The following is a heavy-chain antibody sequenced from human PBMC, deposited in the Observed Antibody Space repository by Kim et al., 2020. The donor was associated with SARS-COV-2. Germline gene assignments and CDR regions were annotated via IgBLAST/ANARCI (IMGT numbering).Heavy chain of an antibody. Sequence: YSADAVKGRLPNARDNAKNSLYLQMNSLRAEDTAVYYCARDYSSSSGLNYWGQGTLVTVSS. V-gene: IGHV3-21*01. D-gene: IGHD6-6*01. CDR3: ARDYSSSSGLNY. J-gene: IGHJ4*02.